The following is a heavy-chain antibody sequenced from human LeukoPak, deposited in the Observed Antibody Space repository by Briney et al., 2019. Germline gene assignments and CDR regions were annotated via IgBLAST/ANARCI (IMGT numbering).Heavy chain of an antibody. D-gene: IGHD4-11*01. Sequence: PSDTLSLTCTFSGYSITSGSYWGWIRQPPGKGLEWIANVYHRGTTYYNPSLKSRLTISVDTSKNHFSLRLSSLSAADTAIYYCARFADTNYDAFDIWGQGTLVTVSS. CDR3: ARFADTNYDAFDI. CDR1: GYSITSGSY. J-gene: IGHJ3*02. V-gene: IGHV4-38-2*02. CDR2: VYHRGTT.